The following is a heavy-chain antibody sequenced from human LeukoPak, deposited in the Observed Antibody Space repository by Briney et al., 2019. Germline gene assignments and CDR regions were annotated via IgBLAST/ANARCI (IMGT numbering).Heavy chain of an antibody. J-gene: IGHJ4*02. CDR2: ISAYNGNT. CDR1: GYTFTSYG. D-gene: IGHD3-16*02. CDR3: ARGSRYRYDYVRGSYRYPTSDY. Sequence: GASVKVSCKASGYTFTSYGISWVRQAPGQGLEWMGWISAYNGNTNYAQKLQGRVTMTTDTSTSTAYMELRSLRSDDTAVYYCARGSRYRYDYVRGSYRYPTSDYWGQRTLVTVSS. V-gene: IGHV1-18*01.